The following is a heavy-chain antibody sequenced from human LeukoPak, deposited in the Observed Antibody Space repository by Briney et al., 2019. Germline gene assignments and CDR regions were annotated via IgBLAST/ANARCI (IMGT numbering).Heavy chain of an antibody. CDR2: ISSNGGST. CDR1: GFTFSSYA. CDR3: ARVTPVCGGDCYFLGDYYGMDV. Sequence: GGSLRLSCAASGFTFSSYAVHWVRQAPGKGLEYVSAISSNGGSTYYANSVKGRFTISRDNSKNTLYLQMGSLRAEDMAVYYCARVTPVCGGDCYFLGDYYGMDVWGQGTTVTVSS. J-gene: IGHJ6*02. D-gene: IGHD2-21*02. V-gene: IGHV3-64*01.